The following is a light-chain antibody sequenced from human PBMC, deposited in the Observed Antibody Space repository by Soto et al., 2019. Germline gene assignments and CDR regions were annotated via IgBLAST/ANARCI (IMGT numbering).Light chain of an antibody. V-gene: IGKV1-5*01. CDR1: QTISSW. Sequence: IQMTQSPSTLSGSVGDRVTITCRASQTISSWLAWYQQKPGKAPKLRIYAASTLQRGVPSRFSGSGSGTEFTLTINSLQADDFATYYCQQHNSFSITFGQGTRLEIK. CDR2: AAS. J-gene: IGKJ5*01. CDR3: QQHNSFSIT.